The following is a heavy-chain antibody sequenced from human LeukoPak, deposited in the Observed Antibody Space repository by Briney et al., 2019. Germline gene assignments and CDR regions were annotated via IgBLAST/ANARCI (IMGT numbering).Heavy chain of an antibody. D-gene: IGHD1-7*01. CDR3: AREGITGTLPFDY. CDR2: IDPNSGGT. V-gene: IGHV1-2*02. Sequence: ASVKVSCKASGYTFTGDYMHWVRQAPGHGVEWMGWIDPNSGGTNYAQKFQGRVTMTRDTSISTAYMELSRLRSDDTAVYYCAREGITGTLPFDYWGQGTLVTVSS. CDR1: GYTFTGDY. J-gene: IGHJ4*01.